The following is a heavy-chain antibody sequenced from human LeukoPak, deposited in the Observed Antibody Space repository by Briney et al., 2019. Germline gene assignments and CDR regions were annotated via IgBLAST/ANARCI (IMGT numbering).Heavy chain of an antibody. D-gene: IGHD1-26*01. J-gene: IGHJ4*02. CDR3: ARDKFYAGAKNTADY. V-gene: IGHV3-21*01. CDR2: IDSTSDYI. CDR1: GFTLSSYS. Sequence: GGSLRLSCAASGFTLSSYSMNWVRRAPGKGLEWVASIDSTSDYIYYADSVKGRFTISRDNAKKSLYLQMNSLRAEDTAVYYCARDKFYAGAKNTADYWGQGTLVTVSS.